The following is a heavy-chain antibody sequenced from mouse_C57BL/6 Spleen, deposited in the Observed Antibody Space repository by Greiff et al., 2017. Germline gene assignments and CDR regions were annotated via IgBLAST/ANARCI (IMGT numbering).Heavy chain of an antibody. CDR3: ARPDDYYAMDY. Sequence: EVKLVESGGGLVKPGGSLKLSCAASGFTFSDYGMHWVRQAPEKGLEWVAYISSGSSTIYYADTVKGRFTISRDNAKNTLFLQMTSLRSEDTAMYYCARPDDYYAMDYWGLGTSVTVSS. CDR2: ISSGSSTI. V-gene: IGHV5-17*01. J-gene: IGHJ4*01. CDR1: GFTFSDYG.